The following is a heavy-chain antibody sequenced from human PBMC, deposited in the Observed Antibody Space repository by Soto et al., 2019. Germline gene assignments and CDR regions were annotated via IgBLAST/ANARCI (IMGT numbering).Heavy chain of an antibody. CDR3: ARSRRNYDFWSGYYRFYYYYGMDV. D-gene: IGHD3-3*01. CDR2: IYHSGST. Sequence: PSETLSLTCAVSGGSISSSNWWSWVRQPPGKGLEWIGEIYHSGSTNYNPSLKSRVTISVDKSKNQFSLKLSSVTAADTAVYYCARSRRNYDFWSGYYRFYYYYGMDVWGQGTMVTVSS. CDR1: GGSISSSNW. V-gene: IGHV4-4*02. J-gene: IGHJ6*02.